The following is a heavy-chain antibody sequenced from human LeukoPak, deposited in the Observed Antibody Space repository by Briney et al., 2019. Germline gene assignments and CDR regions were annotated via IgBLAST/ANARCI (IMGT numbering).Heavy chain of an antibody. CDR2: IKADGSAK. V-gene: IGHV3-7*01. D-gene: IGHD6-25*01. CDR1: GFTFSRYW. Sequence: GGPLRLSCAASGFTFSRYWMSWVRQAPGKGLERVANIKADGSAKNYVDSVKGRFTISRDNAKNSLFLQMNSLRGDDTALYVCARERPAAASAFEIWGQGTRVTVSS. J-gene: IGHJ3*02. CDR3: ARERPAAASAFEI.